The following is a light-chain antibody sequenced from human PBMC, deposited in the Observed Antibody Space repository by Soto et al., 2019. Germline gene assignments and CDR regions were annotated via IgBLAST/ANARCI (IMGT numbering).Light chain of an antibody. CDR3: HSYTTSTTRV. J-gene: IGLJ2*01. Sequence: QSALTQPASVSGSPGQSITISCTGTSSDVGAYNYVSWYQHHPGKVPKVMIYGVSNRPSGVSNCFSGSKSGNTASLTISGLQAEDEADYYCHSYTTSTTRVFGGGTKLTVL. CDR2: GVS. CDR1: SSDVGAYNY. V-gene: IGLV2-14*01.